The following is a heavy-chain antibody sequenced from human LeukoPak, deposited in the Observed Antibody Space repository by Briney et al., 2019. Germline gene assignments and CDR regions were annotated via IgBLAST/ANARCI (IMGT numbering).Heavy chain of an antibody. CDR1: GFTFSDYY. J-gene: IGHJ4*02. CDR3: AKDSRGDDKPFDY. CDR2: ISSSGSTI. D-gene: IGHD5-12*01. Sequence: GGSLRLSCAASGFTFSDYYMSWIRQAPGKGLEWVSYISSSGSTIYYADSVKGRFTISRDNAKNSLYLQMNSLRAEDTAVYYCAKDSRGDDKPFDYWGQGTLVTVSS. V-gene: IGHV3-11*01.